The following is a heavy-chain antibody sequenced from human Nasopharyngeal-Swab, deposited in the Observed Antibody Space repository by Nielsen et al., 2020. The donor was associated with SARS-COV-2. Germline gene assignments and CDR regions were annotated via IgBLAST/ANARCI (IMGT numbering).Heavy chain of an antibody. Sequence: GESLKIPCSAPGFTFSSYAISWVRPAPGKGLEWVSGITASGGKTYYADSVKGRFTLSRDSSKSTLYLQMSSLRAEDTAVYYCAKGSYYPSYYFDYWGQGALVSVSS. V-gene: IGHV3-23*01. J-gene: IGHJ4*02. CDR3: AKGSYYPSYYFDY. CDR1: GFTFSSYA. CDR2: ITASGGKT. D-gene: IGHD1-26*01.